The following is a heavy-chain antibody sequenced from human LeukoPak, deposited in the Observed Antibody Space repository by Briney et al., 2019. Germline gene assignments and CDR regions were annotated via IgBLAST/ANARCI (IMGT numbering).Heavy chain of an antibody. CDR1: GGSISSYY. J-gene: IGHJ4*02. CDR3: AKDPRIQPKKQHAESGDY. V-gene: IGHV4-4*07. CDR2: IYTSGSP. D-gene: IGHD6-13*01. Sequence: SETLSLTCTVSGGSISSYYWSWIRQPAGKGLEWIGRIYTSGSPSYNPSLKSRVTMSVDTSKNQFSLKLSSVTAADTAVYYCAKDPRIQPKKQHAESGDYWGQGILVTVSS.